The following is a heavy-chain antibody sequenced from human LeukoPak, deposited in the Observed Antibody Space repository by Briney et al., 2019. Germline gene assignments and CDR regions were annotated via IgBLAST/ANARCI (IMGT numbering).Heavy chain of an antibody. J-gene: IGHJ6*03. Sequence: ASVKVSCKASGYTFTSYYMHWVRQAPGQGLEWMGIINPSGGSTSYAQKFQGGVTMTRDMSTSTVYMELSSLRSEDTAVYYCARVRMDYSSSWYRPGDYYYYMDVWGKGTTVTVSS. CDR2: INPSGGST. D-gene: IGHD6-13*01. V-gene: IGHV1-46*01. CDR1: GYTFTSYY. CDR3: ARVRMDYSSSWYRPGDYYYYMDV.